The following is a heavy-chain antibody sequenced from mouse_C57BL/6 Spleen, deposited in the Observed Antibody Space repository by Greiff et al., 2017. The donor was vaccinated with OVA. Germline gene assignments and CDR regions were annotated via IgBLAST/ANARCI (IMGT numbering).Heavy chain of an antibody. Sequence: QVQLKQSGAELARPGASVKMSCKASGYTFTSYTMHWEKQRPGQGLEWIGYINPSSGYTKYNQKFKDKATLTADKSSSTAYMQLSSLTSEDSAVYYCARDPFAYWGQGTLVTVSA. CDR2: INPSSGYT. CDR1: GYTFTSYT. V-gene: IGHV1-4*01. J-gene: IGHJ3*01. CDR3: ARDPFAY.